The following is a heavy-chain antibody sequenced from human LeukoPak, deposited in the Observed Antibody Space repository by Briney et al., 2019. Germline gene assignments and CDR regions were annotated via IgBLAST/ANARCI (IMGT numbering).Heavy chain of an antibody. CDR2: IYPCGSDT. Sequence: GESLKISCKGSGYNFSSYWIGLGGPIPRERLEWVGGIYPCGSDTRYSPSFQGQVTISADKSISTAYLQWSSLKASDTAMYYCARLYCSGGSCYSGYYYYGMDVWGQGTTVTVSS. CDR1: GYNFSSYW. V-gene: IGHV5-51*01. D-gene: IGHD2-15*01. J-gene: IGHJ6*02. CDR3: ARLYCSGGSCYSGYYYYGMDV.